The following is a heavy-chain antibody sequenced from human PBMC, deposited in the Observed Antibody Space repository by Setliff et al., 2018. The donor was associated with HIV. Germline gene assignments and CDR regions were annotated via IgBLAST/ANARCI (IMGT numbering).Heavy chain of an antibody. V-gene: IGHV1-46*01. CDR3: ASKGGSENYPDSDAFDI. D-gene: IGHD3-10*01. J-gene: IGHJ3*02. CDR1: GYTFTTYY. CDR2: INPSSTST. Sequence: ASVKVSCKASGYTFTTYYIHWVRQAPGQGLEWMGIINPSSTSTNYAQRFQGRVTMTRDTSTSTVYMELSSLRSEDTAVYFCASKGGSENYPDSDAFDIWGQGTLVTVSS.